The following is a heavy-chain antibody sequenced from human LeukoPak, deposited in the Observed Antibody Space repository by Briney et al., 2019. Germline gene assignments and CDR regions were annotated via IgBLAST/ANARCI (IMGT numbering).Heavy chain of an antibody. CDR2: INPSGSST. D-gene: IGHD3-16*02. J-gene: IGHJ5*02. V-gene: IGHV1-46*01. CDR1: GYSFTSHY. CDR3: ARDNSVGDIAWWFDP. Sequence: ALVKVSCKASGYSFTSHYMHWVRQAPGQGPEWMGLINPSGSSTLYAQKFQGRVTMTRDMSTTTDYMELSSLRSEDTAVYYCARDNSVGDIAWWFDPWGQGTLVTVSS.